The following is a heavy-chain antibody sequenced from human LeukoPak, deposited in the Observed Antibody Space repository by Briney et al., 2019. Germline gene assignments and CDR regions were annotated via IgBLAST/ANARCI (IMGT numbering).Heavy chain of an antibody. J-gene: IGHJ3*02. CDR1: GGSISSSRDY. Sequence: SETLSLTCTVSGGSISSSRDYWAWIRQPPGKGLEWIANIYYSGSTYYSPSLKSRVTISVDTSKNQFSLKLSSVTAADTAVYYCARTYYDILTGSHAFDIWGQGTMVTVSS. CDR3: ARTYYDILTGSHAFDI. CDR2: IYYSGST. V-gene: IGHV4-39*07. D-gene: IGHD3-9*01.